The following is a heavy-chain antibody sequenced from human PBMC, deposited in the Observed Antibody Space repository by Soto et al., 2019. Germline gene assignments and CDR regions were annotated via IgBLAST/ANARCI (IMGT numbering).Heavy chain of an antibody. Sequence: SETLSLTCAVYGGSFSGYYWSWIRQPPGKGLEWIGEINHSGSTNYNPSLKSRVTISVDTSKNQFSLKLSSVTAADTAVYYCARDVTIFGVVKLIDIWGQGTMVTVSS. D-gene: IGHD3-3*01. J-gene: IGHJ3*02. V-gene: IGHV4-34*01. CDR3: ARDVTIFGVVKLIDI. CDR1: GGSFSGYY. CDR2: INHSGST.